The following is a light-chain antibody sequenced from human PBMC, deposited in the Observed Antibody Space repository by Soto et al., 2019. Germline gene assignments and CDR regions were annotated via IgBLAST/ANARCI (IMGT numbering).Light chain of an antibody. J-gene: IGLJ1*01. CDR3: GSYTSTSTLHV. CDR1: SSDVGGSNY. V-gene: IGLV2-14*03. Sequence: QSALTQPASVSGSPGQSITISCTGTSSDVGGSNYVSWYQQHPGKAPKLMIYDVSTRPSGVSNRFSGSKSGNTASLTISGLQAEDDADYYCGSYTSTSTLHVFGTGTKVTVL. CDR2: DVS.